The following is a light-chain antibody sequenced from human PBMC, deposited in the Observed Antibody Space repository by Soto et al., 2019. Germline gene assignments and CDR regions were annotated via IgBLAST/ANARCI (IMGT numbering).Light chain of an antibody. V-gene: IGKV3-20*01. CDR2: GAS. Sequence: EIVLTQSPGTMSLSPGERATLYCRASQIISSSYLTWYQHKPGQAPRLLIYGASSRATGIPDRVSGSGSGTDFILTISRLEPEDFAVYYCQPYGSSTYTFGQGTQLEIK. CDR1: QIISSSY. CDR3: QPYGSSTYT. J-gene: IGKJ2*01.